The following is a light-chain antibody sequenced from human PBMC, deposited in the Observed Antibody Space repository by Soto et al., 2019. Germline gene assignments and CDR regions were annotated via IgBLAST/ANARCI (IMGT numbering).Light chain of an antibody. J-gene: IGLJ2*01. CDR1: SFDIGAFDY. CDR3: SSYTTTYTLI. CDR2: DVN. V-gene: IGLV2-14*03. Sequence: QSALTQPASVSGSPGQSIAISCTGSSFDIGAFDYVCWYQQHPGKAPKLVVYDVNDRPSGVSNRFSGSKSGTTASLTISGLQADDEAYYYCSSYTTTYTLIFGGGTKLTV.